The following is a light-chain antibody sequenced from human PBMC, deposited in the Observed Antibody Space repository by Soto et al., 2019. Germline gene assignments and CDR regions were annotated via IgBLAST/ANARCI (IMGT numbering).Light chain of an antibody. J-gene: IGKJ2*01. CDR2: DAS. CDR3: QQRSNWYT. Sequence: EIVLTQSPATLSLSPGERATLSCRASQSVSSYLAWYQQKPGQAPRLLIYDASNRATGIAARFSGSGSGTDFALTITTLEPEGFEVCYFQQRSNWYTFGQGTKLEIK. V-gene: IGKV3-11*01. CDR1: QSVSSY.